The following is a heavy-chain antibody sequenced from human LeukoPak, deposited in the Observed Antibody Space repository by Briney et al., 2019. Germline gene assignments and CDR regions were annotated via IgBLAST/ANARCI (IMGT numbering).Heavy chain of an antibody. CDR2: ISRSSSYI. CDR3: ARDLEVEGIGPTL. D-gene: IGHD2-15*01. J-gene: IGHJ4*02. CDR1: GFTFSDYF. V-gene: IGHV3-21*01. Sequence: GGSLRLSCAASGFTFSDYFMNWVRQAPGKGLEWVSSISRSSSYIYYADSMKGRLTISRDNAKNSLYLQMNSLRAEDTAVYYCARDLEVEGIGPTLWGQGTLVTVSS.